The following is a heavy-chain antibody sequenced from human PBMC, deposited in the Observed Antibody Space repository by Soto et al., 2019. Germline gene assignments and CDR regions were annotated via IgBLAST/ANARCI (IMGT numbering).Heavy chain of an antibody. J-gene: IGHJ4*02. CDR3: AKALVGATLHGFDY. V-gene: IGHV3-23*01. Sequence: GGSLRLSCAASGFTFSSYAMNWVRQAPGKGLEWVSGISASGGSTYYADSVKGRFTISRDTSKNTLYLQMNSRRVEDTAVYYCAKALVGATLHGFDYWGQGSLVTVSS. CDR1: GFTFSSYA. D-gene: IGHD2-15*01. CDR2: ISASGGST.